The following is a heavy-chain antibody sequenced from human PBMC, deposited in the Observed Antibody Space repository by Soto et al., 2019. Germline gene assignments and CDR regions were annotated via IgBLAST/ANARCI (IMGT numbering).Heavy chain of an antibody. CDR2: ISSSSSYI. CDR1: GFTFSSYS. V-gene: IGHV3-21*01. J-gene: IGHJ3*02. Sequence: GGSLRLSCAASGFTFSSYSMNWVRQAPGKGLEWVSSISSSSSYIYYADSVKGRFTISRDNAKNSLYLQMNSLRAEDTAVYYCARALMRAAFDIWGQGTMVTVSS. CDR3: ARALMRAAFDI. D-gene: IGHD3-9*01.